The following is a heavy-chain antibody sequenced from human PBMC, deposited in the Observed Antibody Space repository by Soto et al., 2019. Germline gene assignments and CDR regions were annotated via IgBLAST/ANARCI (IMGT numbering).Heavy chain of an antibody. D-gene: IGHD3-10*01. J-gene: IGHJ4*02. Sequence: PGGSLRLSCAASGFTFSSYSMHWVRQAPGKGLEWVSAISGSGGSTYYADSVKGRFTISRDNSKNTLYLQMNSLRAEDTAVYYCAKGTTYYYGSGATGWGQGTLVTVSS. CDR3: AKGTTYYYGSGATG. CDR1: GFTFSSYS. CDR2: ISGSGGST. V-gene: IGHV3-23*01.